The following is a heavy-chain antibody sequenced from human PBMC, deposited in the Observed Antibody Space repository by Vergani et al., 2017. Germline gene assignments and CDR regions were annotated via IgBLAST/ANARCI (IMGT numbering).Heavy chain of an antibody. V-gene: IGHV4-38-2*02. D-gene: IGHD3-10*01. Sequence: QVQLQESGPGLVKPSETLSLTCTVSGYSISSGYYCGWIRQPPGKGLGWIGSIYHSGSTSYNPSLKSRVTISVDTSKNQFSLKLSSVTAADTAVYYCARGLWFGELSLFFAFDIWGQGTMVTVSS. CDR2: IYHSGST. CDR1: GYSISSGYY. CDR3: ARGLWFGELSLFFAFDI. J-gene: IGHJ3*02.